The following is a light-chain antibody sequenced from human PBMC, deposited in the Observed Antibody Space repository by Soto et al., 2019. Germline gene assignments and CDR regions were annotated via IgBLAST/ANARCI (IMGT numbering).Light chain of an antibody. CDR3: LLSCNGPYF. V-gene: IGLV7-46*01. CDR2: DTT. CDR1: TGAVTNGHY. Sequence: VETQERTQSRSRGGPVHQKRGSSTGAVTNGHYPYWFQQKPGQAPRTLIYDTTNRHSWTPARFSGSLLGGKAALTLSGAQPGDEAEYYGLLSCNGPYFFGTVTMFTVL. J-gene: IGLJ1*01.